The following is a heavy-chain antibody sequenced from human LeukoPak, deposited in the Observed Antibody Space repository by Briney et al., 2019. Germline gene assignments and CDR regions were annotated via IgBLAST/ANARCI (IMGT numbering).Heavy chain of an antibody. V-gene: IGHV1-69*06. J-gene: IGHJ6*04. CDR2: IIPIFCTA. D-gene: IGHD2-2*01. CDR1: GGTFSSYA. Sequence: SVKASCKASGGTFSSYAISWVRQAPGQGLEWMGGIIPIFCTANYAQKFQGRVTITADKSTSKAYMEMSSLRSEDKAVYYCARGLREYQLPQIVPLRTHYYHGMDVWGKGTTVTVSS. CDR3: ARGLREYQLPQIVPLRTHYYHGMDV.